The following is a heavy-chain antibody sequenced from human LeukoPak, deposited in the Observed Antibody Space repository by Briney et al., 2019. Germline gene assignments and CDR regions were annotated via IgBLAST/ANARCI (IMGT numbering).Heavy chain of an antibody. D-gene: IGHD3-10*01. CDR1: GFTFDDYG. CDR2: INWSGSST. J-gene: IGHJ4*02. CDR3: ARVPHYYGSGTYLSYFDY. Sequence: GGSLGLSCAASGFTFDDYGMSWVRQAPGKGLEWVSGINWSGSSTGYADSVKGRFTISRDNAKNSLYLQMNSLRAEDTALYYCARVPHYYGSGTYLSYFDYWGQGTLVTVSS. V-gene: IGHV3-20*04.